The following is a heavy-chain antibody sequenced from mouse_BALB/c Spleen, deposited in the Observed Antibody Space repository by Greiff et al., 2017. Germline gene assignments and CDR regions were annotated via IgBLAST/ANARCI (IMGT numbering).Heavy chain of an antibody. J-gene: IGHJ1*01. CDR1: GFTFSSYT. CDR2: ISSGGSYT. V-gene: IGHV5-6-4*01. D-gene: IGHD1-1*01. Sequence: EVKVVESGGGLVKPGGSLKLSCAASGFTFSSYTMSWVRQTPEKRLEWVATISSGGSYTYYPDSVKGRFTISRDNAKNTLYLQMSSLKSEDTAMYYCTRGGDYYGSTRYFDVWGAGTTVTVSS. CDR3: TRGGDYYGSTRYFDV.